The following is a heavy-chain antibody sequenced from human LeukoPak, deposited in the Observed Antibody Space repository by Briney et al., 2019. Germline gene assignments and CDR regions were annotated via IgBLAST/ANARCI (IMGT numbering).Heavy chain of an antibody. V-gene: IGHV3-23*01. CDR1: GFTFSSYA. D-gene: IGHD6-13*01. CDR3: ARDFGGQQLPFPSYWFDP. Sequence: GGSLRLSCAASGFTFSSYAMSWVRQAPGKGLEWVSAISGSGGSTYYADSVKGRFTISRDNAKNSLYLQMNSLRAEDTAVYYCARDFGGQQLPFPSYWFDPWGQGTLVTVSS. J-gene: IGHJ5*02. CDR2: ISGSGGST.